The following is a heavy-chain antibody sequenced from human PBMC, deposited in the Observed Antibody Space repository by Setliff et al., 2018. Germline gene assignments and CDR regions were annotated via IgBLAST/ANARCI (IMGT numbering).Heavy chain of an antibody. J-gene: IGHJ4*02. D-gene: IGHD3-10*01. CDR2: IWYDGSNK. CDR3: AKYRYYVSGTIINYFDY. Sequence: GGSLRLSCAPSGFTFSSYGMHWVRQAPGKGLEWVAVIWYDGSNKYYADSVKGRFTISRDNSKNTLYLQMNSLRAEDTAVYSCAKYRYYVSGTIINYFDYWGKGTRVTAPQ. CDR1: GFTFSSYG. V-gene: IGHV3-33*06.